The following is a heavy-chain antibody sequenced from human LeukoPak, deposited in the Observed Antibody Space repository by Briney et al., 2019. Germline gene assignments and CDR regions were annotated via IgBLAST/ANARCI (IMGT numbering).Heavy chain of an antibody. CDR1: GYSFTTYA. CDR3: AKSGYSGYDPDVGY. J-gene: IGHJ4*02. D-gene: IGHD5-12*01. Sequence: ASVKVSRKASGYSFTTYAIHWVRQAPGQRLEWMGWINTGNGNTKYSQKFEGRVTFTRDTSASTAYMELSSLTSEDTAVYYCAKSGYSGYDPDVGYWGQGTLVSVSS. CDR2: INTGNGNT. V-gene: IGHV1-3*04.